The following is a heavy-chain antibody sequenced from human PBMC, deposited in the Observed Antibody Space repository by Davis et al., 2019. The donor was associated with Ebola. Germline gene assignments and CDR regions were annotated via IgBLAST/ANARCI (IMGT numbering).Heavy chain of an antibody. CDR2: IYYSGST. CDR1: GGSISSYY. D-gene: IGHD4-17*01. V-gene: IGHV4-59*08. J-gene: IGHJ4*02. CDR3: AGMLDYGDSGLDY. Sequence: SETLSLTCTVSGGSISSYYWSWIRQPPGKGLEWIGYIYYSGSTNYNPSLKSRVTISVDTSKNQFSLKLCSVTAADTAVYYCAGMLDYGDSGLDYWGQGTLVTVSS.